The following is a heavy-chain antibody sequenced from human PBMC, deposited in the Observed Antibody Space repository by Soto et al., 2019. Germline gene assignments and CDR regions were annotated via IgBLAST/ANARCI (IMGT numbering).Heavy chain of an antibody. CDR3: STVTTPGY. CDR1: GYSFTIYG. Sequence: SSVKGSCTSSGYSFTIYGITCVRHAPGQGLYLMGGIIPIFGTANYAQKFQGRVTITADKSTSTAYMELSSLRSEDTDVYYCSTVTTPGYWGQGTLVTVSS. D-gene: IGHD4-4*01. CDR2: IIPIFGTA. V-gene: IGHV1-69*06. J-gene: IGHJ4*02.